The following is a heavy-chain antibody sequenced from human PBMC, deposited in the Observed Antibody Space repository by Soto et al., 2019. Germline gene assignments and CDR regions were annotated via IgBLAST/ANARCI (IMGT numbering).Heavy chain of an antibody. CDR1: GRTFSSYS. CDR3: ARGGAVAGEPNPQRYYYGMDV. Sequence: QVQLVQSGAEVKKPGSSVKVSCEASGRTFSSYSIIWVRQAPGQGLEWMGRITPVLGIANYAQKFQGRVTITADKSPSTAYMGLSSLTFEDTAVYYCARGGAVAGEPNPQRYYYGMDVWGQGTTVTVSS. D-gene: IGHD6-19*01. V-gene: IGHV1-69*02. CDR2: ITPVLGIA. J-gene: IGHJ6*02.